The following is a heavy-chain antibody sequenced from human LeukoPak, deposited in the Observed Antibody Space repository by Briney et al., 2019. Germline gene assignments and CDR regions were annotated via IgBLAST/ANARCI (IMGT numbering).Heavy chain of an antibody. Sequence: GGSLRLSCAASGFTFSSYGVHWVRQAPGKGLEWVAVISYDGSNKYYADSVKGRFTISRDNSKNTLYLQMNSLRAEDTALYYCARDNSGPAAARHLDPYYYGMDVWGQGTTVTVSS. CDR3: ARDNSGPAAARHLDPYYYGMDV. CDR1: GFTFSSYG. V-gene: IGHV3-30*03. D-gene: IGHD6-13*01. J-gene: IGHJ6*02. CDR2: ISYDGSNK.